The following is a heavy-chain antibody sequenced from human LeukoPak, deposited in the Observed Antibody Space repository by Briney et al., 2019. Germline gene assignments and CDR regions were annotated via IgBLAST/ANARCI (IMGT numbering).Heavy chain of an antibody. V-gene: IGHV4-31*03. CDR2: IYYSGST. CDR3: ARVLAAAGDDAFDI. Sequence: PSETLSLTCTVSGGSISSGGYYWSWIRQHPGKGLEWIGYIYYSGSTYYNPSLKSRVTISVDTSKNQFSLKLSSVTAADTAVYYCARVLAAAGDDAFDIWGQGTMVTVSS. J-gene: IGHJ3*02. D-gene: IGHD6-13*01. CDR1: GGSISSGGYY.